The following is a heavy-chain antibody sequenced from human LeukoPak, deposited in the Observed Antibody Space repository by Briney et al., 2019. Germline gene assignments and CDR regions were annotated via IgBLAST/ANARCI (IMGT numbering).Heavy chain of an antibody. Sequence: ASVKVSCKASGYTFTGYYMHWVRQAPGQGLEWMGRINPNSGGTNYAQKFQGRVTMTRDTSISTAYMELSRLRSDDTAVYYCARGYYYDSSLTSFDYWGQGTLVTVSS. CDR2: INPNSGGT. V-gene: IGHV1-2*06. D-gene: IGHD3-22*01. CDR3: ARGYYYDSSLTSFDY. CDR1: GYTFTGYY. J-gene: IGHJ4*02.